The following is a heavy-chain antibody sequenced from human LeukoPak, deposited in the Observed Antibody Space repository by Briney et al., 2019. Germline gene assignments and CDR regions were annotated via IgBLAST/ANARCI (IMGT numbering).Heavy chain of an antibody. CDR1: GGSISSYY. D-gene: IGHD3-22*01. CDR2: IYYSGST. Sequence: SETLSLTCTVSGGSISSYYWSWIRQPPGKGLEWSGNIYYSGSTNYNPSLKSRVTISVDTSKNQFSLKLSSVTAADTAVYYCATTSYYYDSPDYWGQGTLVTVSS. J-gene: IGHJ4*02. CDR3: ATTSYYYDSPDY. V-gene: IGHV4-59*08.